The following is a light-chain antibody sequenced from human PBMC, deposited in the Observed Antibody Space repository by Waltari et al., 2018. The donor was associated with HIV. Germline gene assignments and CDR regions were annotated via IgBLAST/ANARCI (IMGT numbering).Light chain of an antibody. CDR1: ALSKEY. CDR3: QSAGGGGTYR. V-gene: IGLV3-25*03. Sequence: SYDLTQPPSVSVSPGQTARITCFGEALSKEYTFWHQQKAGQAPLLVIHKDPERDSGIPEGFSGSTSGRLVTLTIDDVEPDDEADYYCQSAGGGGTYRFGGGTKLTVL. CDR2: KDP. J-gene: IGLJ2*01.